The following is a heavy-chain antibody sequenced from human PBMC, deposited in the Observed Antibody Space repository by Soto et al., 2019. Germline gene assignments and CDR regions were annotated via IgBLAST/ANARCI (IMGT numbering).Heavy chain of an antibody. V-gene: IGHV4-30-4*01. J-gene: IGHJ4*02. CDR1: GGSISSGDYY. Sequence: QVQLQESGPGLVKPSQTLSLTCAVSGGSISSGDYYWGWIRQSPGKGLEWIGNIYYSGSTYYNPSLKSRATISVDTSKHQFCLKLSSVTAADTALYYCVRGYSYGASAWPPGEWGQGTLVTVSS. CDR3: VRGYSYGASAWPPGE. D-gene: IGHD3-10*01. CDR2: IYYSGST.